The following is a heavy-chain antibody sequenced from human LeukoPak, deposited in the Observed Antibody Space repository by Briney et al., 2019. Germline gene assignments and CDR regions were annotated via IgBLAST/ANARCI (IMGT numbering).Heavy chain of an antibody. Sequence: GASVKVSCKASGYTFLNYDLNWVRRTTGQGLEWMGWMNPISGNTGYAQKFQGRVTMTRNTSISTAYMELSSLRSEDTAVYYCARDGGYTSSWYVPGWVNNYYYGMDVWGQGTTVTVSS. CDR2: MNPISGNT. CDR3: ARDGGYTSSWYVPGWVNNYYYGMDV. J-gene: IGHJ6*02. CDR1: GYTFLNYD. V-gene: IGHV1-8*01. D-gene: IGHD6-13*01.